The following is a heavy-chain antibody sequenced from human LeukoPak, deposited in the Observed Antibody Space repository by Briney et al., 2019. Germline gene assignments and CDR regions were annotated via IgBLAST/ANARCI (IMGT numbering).Heavy chain of an antibody. CDR1: GFTFSSYG. J-gene: IGHJ4*02. CDR2: ISGSGGST. V-gene: IGHV3-23*01. CDR3: AKVGGRYYDSSDY. Sequence: PGRSLRLSCAASGFTFSSYGMSWVRQAPGKGLEWVSAISGSGGSTYYADSVKGRFTISRDNSKNTLYLQMNSLRAEDTAVYYCAKVGGRYYDSSDYWGQGTLVTVSS. D-gene: IGHD3-22*01.